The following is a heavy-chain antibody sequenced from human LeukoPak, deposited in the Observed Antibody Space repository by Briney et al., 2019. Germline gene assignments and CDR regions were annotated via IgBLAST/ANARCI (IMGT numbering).Heavy chain of an antibody. Sequence: SEALSLTCTVSGGSISSSSYYWGWIRQPPGKGLEWIGNIYYSGSTYYNPSLKSRVTISVDTSNNQFSLKLSAVTAADTAVYYCASVRRGFGESSKYYSYYYMHVWGNGTTVTIAS. D-gene: IGHD3-10*01. V-gene: IGHV4-39*01. CDR3: ASVRRGFGESSKYYSYYYMHV. J-gene: IGHJ6*03. CDR2: IYYSGST. CDR1: GGSISSSSYY.